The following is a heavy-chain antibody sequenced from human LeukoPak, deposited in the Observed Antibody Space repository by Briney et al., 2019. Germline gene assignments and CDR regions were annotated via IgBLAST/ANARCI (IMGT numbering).Heavy chain of an antibody. CDR2: IIPIFGTA. CDR3: ARLRGGPHIGSYGYYVDY. D-gene: IGHD5-18*01. Sequence: ASVKVSCKASGGTFSSYAISWVRQAPGQGLEWMGGIIPIFGTANYAQKFQGRVTITADESTSTAYMELSSLRSEDTAVYYCARLRGGPHIGSYGYYVDYWGQGTLVTVSS. V-gene: IGHV1-69*13. CDR1: GGTFSSYA. J-gene: IGHJ4*02.